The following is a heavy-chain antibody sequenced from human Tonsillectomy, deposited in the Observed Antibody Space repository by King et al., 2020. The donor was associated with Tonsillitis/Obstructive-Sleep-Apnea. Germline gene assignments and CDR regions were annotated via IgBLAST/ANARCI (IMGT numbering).Heavy chain of an antibody. CDR2: ISGIGGST. V-gene: IGHV3-23*04. J-gene: IGHJ4*02. Sequence: VQLVESGGGLVQPGGSLRLSCAASGFTFSSYAMSWVRQAPGKGLEWVSAISGIGGSTYYADSVKGRFTIPRANSKNTRYLQMNSLRAEDTAVYYCAKSGRTTVTPSGVDYWGQGTLVTVSS. D-gene: IGHD4-17*01. CDR1: GFTFSSYA. CDR3: AKSGRTTVTPSGVDY.